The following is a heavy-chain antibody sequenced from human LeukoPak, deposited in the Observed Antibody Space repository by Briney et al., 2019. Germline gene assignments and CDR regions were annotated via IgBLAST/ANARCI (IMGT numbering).Heavy chain of an antibody. V-gene: IGHV1-8*03. Sequence: ASVKVSCKASGYTFTSYDINWVRQAIGQGLEWMGWMNPNSGNTGYAQKFQGSVTITRNTSISTAYMELSSLRSEDTAVYYCARADTIDLAFDIWGQGTMVTVSS. J-gene: IGHJ3*02. CDR1: GYTFTSYD. CDR2: MNPNSGNT. CDR3: ARADTIDLAFDI.